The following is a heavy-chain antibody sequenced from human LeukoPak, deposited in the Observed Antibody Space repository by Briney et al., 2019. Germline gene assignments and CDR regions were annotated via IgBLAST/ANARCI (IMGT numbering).Heavy chain of an antibody. CDR3: EAGPDDGFDM. V-gene: IGHV3-30*04. D-gene: IGHD2-2*01. J-gene: IGHJ3*02. CDR1: GFTFSNYA. Sequence: TGGSLRLSCAASGFTFSNYAAHWVRQAPDKGLEWVAVISYDGSNTYYGASVRGRFTISRDNSKNTLYLQMNSLTSEDTGVYYSEAGPDDGFDMWGQGTMVIVSS. CDR2: ISYDGSNT.